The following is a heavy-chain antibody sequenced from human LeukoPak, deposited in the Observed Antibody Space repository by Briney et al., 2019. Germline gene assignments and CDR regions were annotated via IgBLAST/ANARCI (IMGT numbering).Heavy chain of an antibody. CDR2: INHSGST. D-gene: IGHD2-2*01. CDR3: ARVDVVPAAIIGFDP. Sequence: SETLSLTCTVSGGSISSYYWSWIRQPSGKGLEWIGEINHSGSTNYNPSLKSRVTISVDTSKNQFSPKLSSVTAADTAVYYCARVDVVPAAIIGFDPWGQGTLVTVSS. CDR1: GGSISSYY. V-gene: IGHV4-34*01. J-gene: IGHJ5*02.